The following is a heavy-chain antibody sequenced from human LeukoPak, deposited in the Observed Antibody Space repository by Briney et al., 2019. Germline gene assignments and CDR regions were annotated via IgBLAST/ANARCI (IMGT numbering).Heavy chain of an antibody. CDR2: ITGSHGRT. Sequence: GGSPRLSCAASGFTFSSFAMTWVRRAPGKGLEWVSSITGSHGRTYNTDSVKGRFTISRDNSQNTLYLQMNSLTAEDTAVYYCTKDPTGDYVGAFDPWGQGTLVTVSS. CDR3: TKDPTGDYVGAFDP. V-gene: IGHV3-23*01. D-gene: IGHD4-17*01. J-gene: IGHJ5*02. CDR1: GFTFSSFA.